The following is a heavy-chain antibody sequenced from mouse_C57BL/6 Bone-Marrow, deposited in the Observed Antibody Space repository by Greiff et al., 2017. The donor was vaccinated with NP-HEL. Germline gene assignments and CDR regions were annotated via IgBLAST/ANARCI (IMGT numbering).Heavy chain of an antibody. CDR1: GYAFSSSW. J-gene: IGHJ1*03. Sequence: VQLQQSGPELVKPGASVKISCKASGYAFSSSWMNWVKQRPGKGLEWIGRIYPGDGDTNYNGKFKGKATLTADQSSSTAYMQLSSLTSEDSAVYVSACSIVDWYFDVWGTGATVTVSS. D-gene: IGHD1-1*01. CDR3: ACSIVDWYFDV. V-gene: IGHV1-82*01. CDR2: IYPGDGDT.